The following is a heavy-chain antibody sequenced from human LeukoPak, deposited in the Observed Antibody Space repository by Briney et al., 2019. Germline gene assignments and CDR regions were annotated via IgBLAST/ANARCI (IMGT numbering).Heavy chain of an antibody. CDR2: ISSASGYI. CDR1: GFTFSTYT. CDR3: ARVGYSHGYGYYYYMDV. D-gene: IGHD5-18*01. Sequence: GGSLRLSCAASGFTFSTYTMSWVRQAPGKGLEWVSSISSASGYIYYADSVKGRFTISRDNAKNSLYLQMNSPRAEDTAVYYCARVGYSHGYGYYYYMDVWGKGTTVTVSS. J-gene: IGHJ6*03. V-gene: IGHV3-21*01.